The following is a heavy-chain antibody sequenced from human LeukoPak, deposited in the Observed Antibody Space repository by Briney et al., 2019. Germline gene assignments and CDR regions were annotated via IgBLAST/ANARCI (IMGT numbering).Heavy chain of an antibody. CDR1: GGSVSSYY. J-gene: IGHJ4*02. D-gene: IGHD3-22*01. CDR3: ARDPHYYDSSGYLNYFDY. V-gene: IGHV4-59*02. CDR2: IYYSGST. Sequence: PSETLSLTCTVSGGSVSSYYWSWIRQPPGKGLEWSGYIYYSGSTNYNPSLKSRVTISVDTSKNQFSLKLSSVTAADTAVYYCARDPHYYDSSGYLNYFDYWGQGTLVTVSS.